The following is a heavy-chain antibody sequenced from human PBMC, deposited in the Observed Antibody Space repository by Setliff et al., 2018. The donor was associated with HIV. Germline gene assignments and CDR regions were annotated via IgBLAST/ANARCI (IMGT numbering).Heavy chain of an antibody. D-gene: IGHD3-22*01. CDR3: ATNSDTSGYPPPPFDY. CDR2: FYYSGST. CDR1: GASIGRRSDC. J-gene: IGHJ4*02. Sequence: SETLSLTCTVSGASIGRRSDCWGWIRQPPGKGLEWIGSFYYSGSTYYNPSLKSRVTISVDTSKNQFSLKLSSVTAADTAVYYCATNSDTSGYPPPPFDYWGQGTLVTVSS. V-gene: IGHV4-39*01.